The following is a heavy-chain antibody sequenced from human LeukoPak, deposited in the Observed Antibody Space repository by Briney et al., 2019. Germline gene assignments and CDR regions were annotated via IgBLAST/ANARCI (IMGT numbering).Heavy chain of an antibody. Sequence: GGSLRLSCAAYGFTYSHYGMHWVRQAPGKGLEWVAVIWSDGAEKYYGDAVKGRFTISRDNSRNTLYLQMNSLRGEDTAVYYCAKDAQRGFDYSNSLEYWGQGTLVTVSS. D-gene: IGHD4-11*01. CDR3: AKDAQRGFDYSNSLEY. V-gene: IGHV3-33*06. CDR2: IWSDGAEK. J-gene: IGHJ4*02. CDR1: GFTYSHYG.